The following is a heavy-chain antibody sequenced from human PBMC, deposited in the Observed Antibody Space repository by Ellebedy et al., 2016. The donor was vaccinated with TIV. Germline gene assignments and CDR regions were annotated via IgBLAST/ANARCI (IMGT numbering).Heavy chain of an antibody. D-gene: IGHD3-10*01. V-gene: IGHV1-2*04. CDR3: ARSRNRWIGELYAFDP. CDR1: GYTFTGYY. J-gene: IGHJ5*02. CDR2: INPNSGGT. Sequence: AASVKVSCKASGYTFTGYYMHWVRQAPGQGLEWMGWINPNSGGTNYAQKFQGWVTMTRDTSISTAYMELSRLRSDDTAVYYRARSRNRWIGELYAFDPWGQGTLVTVSS.